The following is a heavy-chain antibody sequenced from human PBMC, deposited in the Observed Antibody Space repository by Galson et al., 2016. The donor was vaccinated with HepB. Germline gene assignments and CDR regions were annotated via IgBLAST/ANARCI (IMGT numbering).Heavy chain of an antibody. CDR1: GFTFDDYA. CDR2: ISWNSGSI. Sequence: SLRLSCAASGFTFDDYAMHWVRQAPGKGLEWVSGISWNSGSIGYADSVKGRFTISRDNAKNSLYLQMNSLRAEDTAVYYCAKDGGWAAAGRYYFDYWGQGTLVTVSS. D-gene: IGHD6-13*01. V-gene: IGHV3-9*01. J-gene: IGHJ4*02. CDR3: AKDGGWAAAGRYYFDY.